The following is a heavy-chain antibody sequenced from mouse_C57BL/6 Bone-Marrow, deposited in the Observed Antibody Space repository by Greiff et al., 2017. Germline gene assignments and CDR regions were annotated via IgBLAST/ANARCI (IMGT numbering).Heavy chain of an antibody. CDR2: IHPNSGST. Sequence: QVQLQHPGAELVKPGASVKLSCKASGYTFTSYWMHWVKQRPGQGLEWIGMIHPNSGSTNYNEKFKSKATLTVDKSSSTAYMQLSRLTSEDSAVYYCARYYGSSYVGYWGQGTTLTVSS. CDR1: GYTFTSYW. J-gene: IGHJ2*01. D-gene: IGHD1-1*01. CDR3: ARYYGSSYVGY. V-gene: IGHV1-64*01.